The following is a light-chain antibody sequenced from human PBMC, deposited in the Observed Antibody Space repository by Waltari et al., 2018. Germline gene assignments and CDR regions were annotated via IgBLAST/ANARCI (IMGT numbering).Light chain of an antibody. V-gene: IGKV3-15*01. CDR2: GAS. J-gene: IGKJ3*01. Sequence: EIVMTQSPATLSVSPGERATLSCRASQSVSSNFAWYQQKPGQAPRLLIYGASTRATGIPARFSGSGSGTESTLTISSLQSEDFAVYHCQQYNNWPFTFGPGTTVDIQ. CDR3: QQYNNWPFT. CDR1: QSVSSN.